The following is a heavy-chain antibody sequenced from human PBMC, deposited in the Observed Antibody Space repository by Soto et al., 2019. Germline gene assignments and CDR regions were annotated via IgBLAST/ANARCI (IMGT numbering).Heavy chain of an antibody. V-gene: IGHV4-59*01. J-gene: IGHJ5*02. CDR1: GGSISSDY. CDR3: ARGDCSGGSCHWFDP. CDR2: IYYSGST. D-gene: IGHD2-15*01. Sequence: SETLSLTCTVSGGSISSDYWSWIRQPPVNGLEWIGYIYYSGSTNYNPSLKSRVTISVDTSKNQFSLKLSSVTAADTAVYYCARGDCSGGSCHWFDPWGQGTLVTVSS.